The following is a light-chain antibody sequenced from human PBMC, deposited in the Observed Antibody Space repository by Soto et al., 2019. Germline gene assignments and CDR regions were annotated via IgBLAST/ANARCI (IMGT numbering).Light chain of an antibody. J-gene: IGLJ1*01. V-gene: IGLV1-51*01. CDR3: GSWDSSLSAYV. Sequence: QSVLTQPPSVSAAPGQYVTISCSGSSSNIGGNSVSWYQQLPGTAPKLLIYDDNKRPSGIPDRFSGSKSGTSATLGITGFQTGDEADYYCGSWDSSLSAYVFGTGTKVTVL. CDR1: SSNIGGNS. CDR2: DDN.